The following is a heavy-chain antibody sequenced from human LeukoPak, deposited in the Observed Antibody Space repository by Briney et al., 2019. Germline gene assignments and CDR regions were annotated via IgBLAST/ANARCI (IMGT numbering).Heavy chain of an antibody. CDR3: ARAPSEIGGYYPEYFRH. V-gene: IGHV3-74*01. CDR1: GFTFSTYW. Sequence: GGSLRLSCAASGFTFSTYWMHWVRQAPGKGLGWVSRIKSDGSTNYADSVKGRFTISRGNAKNTVSLQMNSLRPEDTGVYYCARAPSEIGGYYPEYFRHWGQGTLVTVSS. CDR2: IKSDGST. J-gene: IGHJ1*01. D-gene: IGHD3-22*01.